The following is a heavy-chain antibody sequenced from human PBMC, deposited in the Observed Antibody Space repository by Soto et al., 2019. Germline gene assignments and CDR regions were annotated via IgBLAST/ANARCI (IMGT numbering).Heavy chain of an antibody. V-gene: IGHV3-20*04. D-gene: IGHD6-19*01. Sequence: EVQLVESGGGVVRPGGSLRLSCAASGFTFDDHGMTWVRQAPGKGLEWVSGITWNGATTGYADSVKGRFTISRDNAKNSLYLQMNSLRVEYTALYYCGRDGGVVVAVDAFDVWGQGTMVTVSS. CDR2: ITWNGATT. CDR3: GRDGGVVVAVDAFDV. CDR1: GFTFDDHG. J-gene: IGHJ3*01.